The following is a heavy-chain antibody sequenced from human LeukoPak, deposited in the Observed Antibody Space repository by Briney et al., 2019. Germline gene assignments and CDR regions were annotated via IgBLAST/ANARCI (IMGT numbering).Heavy chain of an antibody. V-gene: IGHV4-61*02. CDR2: IYTSGST. CDR3: ARAPTYYYGSGSYYRGGFDY. CDR1: GGSISSGSYY. J-gene: IGHJ4*02. Sequence: SETLSLTCTVSGGSISSGSYYWSWIRQPAGKGLEWIGRIYTSGSTNYNPSLKSRVTISVDTSKNQFSLKLSSVTAADTAVYYCARAPTYYYGSGSYYRGGFDYWGQGTLVTVSS. D-gene: IGHD3-10*01.